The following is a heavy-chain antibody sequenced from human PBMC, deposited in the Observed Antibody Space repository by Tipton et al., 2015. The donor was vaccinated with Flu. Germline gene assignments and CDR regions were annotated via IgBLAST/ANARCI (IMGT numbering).Heavy chain of an antibody. D-gene: IGHD5/OR15-5a*01. CDR2: IWYDGSNK. CDR1: GFTFSSYG. Sequence: RSLRLSCAASGFTFSSYGMHWVRQAPGKGLEWVAVIWYDGSNKYYADSVKGRFTISRDNSKNTLYLQMNSLRAEDTAVYYCARDGKVYAHYYYMDVWGKGTTVTVSS. J-gene: IGHJ6*03. V-gene: IGHV3-33*08. CDR3: ARDGKVYAHYYYMDV.